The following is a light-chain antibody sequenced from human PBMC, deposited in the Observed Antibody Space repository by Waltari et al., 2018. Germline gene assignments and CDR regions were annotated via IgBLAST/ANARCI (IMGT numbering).Light chain of an antibody. Sequence: QYALTQPASVSGSPGQSITISCTGTSSDAGFYNYVSWYQQPPGKAPKLMIYDVSERPSGVSNRFSGSKSGNTASLTISGLQAEDEADYYCNSYAGSSSWVFGGGTKLTVL. CDR2: DVS. CDR1: SSDAGFYNY. CDR3: NSYAGSSSWV. J-gene: IGLJ3*02. V-gene: IGLV2-14*01.